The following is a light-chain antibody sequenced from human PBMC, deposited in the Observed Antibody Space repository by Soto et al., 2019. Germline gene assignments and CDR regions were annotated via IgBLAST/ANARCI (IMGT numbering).Light chain of an antibody. CDR1: QSISNW. CDR2: HAS. V-gene: IGKV1-5*01. J-gene: IGKJ1*01. Sequence: DIQMTQSPSTLPASVGDRVTITCRASQSISNWLAWYQQTPGTAPKVLIYHASNLQSGVPSRFSGSGSGTEFTRTISSLQPDDFATYYCQQYNSYSFGQGTKVDIK. CDR3: QQYNSYS.